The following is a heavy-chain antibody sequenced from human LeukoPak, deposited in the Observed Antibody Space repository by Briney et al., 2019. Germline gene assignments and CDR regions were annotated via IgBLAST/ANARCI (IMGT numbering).Heavy chain of an antibody. CDR2: MNPNSGNT. Sequence: ASVKVSCKASGYTFTSYDINWVRQATGQGLEWMGWMNPNSGNTNYAQKLQGRVTMTTDTSTSTAYMELRSLRSDDTAVYYCARGKLAARLGYYYYYMDVWGKGTTVTVSS. J-gene: IGHJ6*03. CDR3: ARGKLAARLGYYYYYMDV. V-gene: IGHV1-8*01. CDR1: GYTFTSYD. D-gene: IGHD6-6*01.